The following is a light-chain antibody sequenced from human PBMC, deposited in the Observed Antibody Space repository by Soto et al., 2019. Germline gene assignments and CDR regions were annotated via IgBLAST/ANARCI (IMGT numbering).Light chain of an antibody. V-gene: IGKV3-15*01. Sequence: EIVMTQSPATLSVSPGERVTLSCRATQSVSRNLAWYQQKPGQAPRLLIYDASTRATGIPARFGGSGSGTEFTLTISSLQSEDFAIYYCQQYNDWPETFGQGTKVEIK. CDR3: QQYNDWPET. CDR2: DAS. J-gene: IGKJ1*01. CDR1: QSVSRN.